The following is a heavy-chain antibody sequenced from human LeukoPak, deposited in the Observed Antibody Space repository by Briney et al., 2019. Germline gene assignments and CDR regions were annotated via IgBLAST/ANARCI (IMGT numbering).Heavy chain of an antibody. CDR2: VYYSGST. CDR3: AXXXXYYYDRSARGTFDI. J-gene: IGHJ3*02. D-gene: IGHD3-22*01. CDR1: GGSISGYY. V-gene: IGHV4-59*12. Sequence: SETLSLTCTVSGGSISGYYWSWIRQPPGKGLEWIGYVYYSGSTSYNPSLKSRVTISVDTSKNQFSLKLSSVTAADTAVYYCAXXXXYYYDRSARGTFDIWGPGTMVTVS.